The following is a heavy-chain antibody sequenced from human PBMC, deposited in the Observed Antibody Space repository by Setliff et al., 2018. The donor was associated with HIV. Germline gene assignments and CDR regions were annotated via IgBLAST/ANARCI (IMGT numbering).Heavy chain of an antibody. CDR3: ARDPVITMMVGPKFYFDY. V-gene: IGHV4-4*07. CDR1: GGSISSYY. Sequence: SETLSLTCTVSGGSISSYYWSWVRQPAGKGLEWIGRIFSSGSTSYNSSLKSRVTMSVDTSKNQFSLRLTSVTAADTAVYYCARDPVITMMVGPKFYFDYWGQGILVTVSS. J-gene: IGHJ4*02. D-gene: IGHD3-22*01. CDR2: IFSSGST.